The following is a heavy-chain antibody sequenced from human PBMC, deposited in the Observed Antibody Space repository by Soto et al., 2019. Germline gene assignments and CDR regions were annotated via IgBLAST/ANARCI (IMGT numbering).Heavy chain of an antibody. D-gene: IGHD3-22*01. CDR3: ARDTEDYDSSGYYPNWFDP. J-gene: IGHJ5*02. Sequence: ASVKVSCKASGYTFTSYAMHWVRQAPGQRLEWMGWINAGNGNTKYSQKFQGRVTITRDTSASTAYMELSSLRSEDTAVYYCARDTEDYDSSGYYPNWFDPLGQGTLVTVSS. CDR2: INAGNGNT. V-gene: IGHV1-3*01. CDR1: GYTFTSYA.